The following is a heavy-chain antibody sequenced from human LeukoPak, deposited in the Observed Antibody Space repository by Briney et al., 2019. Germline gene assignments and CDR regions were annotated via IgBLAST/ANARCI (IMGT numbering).Heavy chain of an antibody. J-gene: IGHJ4*02. V-gene: IGHV3-7*01. CDR2: IKEDGSEN. Sequence: GRSLRLSCAASGFTFSRYWMTWVRQAPGKGLEWVANIKEDGSENSYVESVKGRFTISRDNAKNSLYLQLNSLRAEDTAVYFCARQRYSDYWGQGTLVTASS. CDR1: GFTFSRYW. CDR3: ARQRYSDY. D-gene: IGHD1-1*01.